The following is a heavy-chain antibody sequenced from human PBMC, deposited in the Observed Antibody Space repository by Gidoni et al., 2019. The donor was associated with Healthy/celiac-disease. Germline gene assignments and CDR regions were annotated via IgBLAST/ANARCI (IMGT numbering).Heavy chain of an antibody. Sequence: QVQLVESGGGLVKPGGSLRLSCVASGFTFSDYYISWIRQAPGRGLEWVSYISSSSSYTNYADSVKGRFTISRDNAKNSLYLQMNSLRAEDTAVYYCARVGGSSIVGALDAFDIWGQGTMVTVSS. D-gene: IGHD1-26*01. CDR2: ISSSSSYT. J-gene: IGHJ3*02. CDR1: GFTFSDYY. V-gene: IGHV3-11*06. CDR3: ARVGGSSIVGALDAFDI.